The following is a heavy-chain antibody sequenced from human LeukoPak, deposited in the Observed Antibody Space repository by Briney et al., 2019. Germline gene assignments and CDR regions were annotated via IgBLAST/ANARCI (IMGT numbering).Heavy chain of an antibody. CDR2: ITSSSTYI. J-gene: IGHJ4*02. V-gene: IGHV3-21*01. Sequence: GGSLRLSCAASGFTFSSYEMNWVRQAPGKGLEWVSSITSSSTYIYYADSVKGRFTISRDNAKNSLYLQMNSLRAEDTAVYYCARSNSGSYYVDYWGQGTLVTVSS. CDR1: GFTFSSYE. CDR3: ARSNSGSYYVDY. D-gene: IGHD1-26*01.